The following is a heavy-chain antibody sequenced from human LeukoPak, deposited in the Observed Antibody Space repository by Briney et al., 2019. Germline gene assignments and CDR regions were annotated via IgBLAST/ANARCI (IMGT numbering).Heavy chain of an antibody. CDR1: GFTFSRYA. CDR3: ARDTLDDY. V-gene: IGHV3-23*01. CDR2: ISSSGDST. Sequence: GGCLRLSCAASGFTFSRYAMSWVRQAPGKGPEWVSAISSSGDSTFYANSVKGRFTISRDNSKNTLYMQMYSLRVEDTAVYYCARDTLDDYWGQGTLVTVSS. J-gene: IGHJ4*02.